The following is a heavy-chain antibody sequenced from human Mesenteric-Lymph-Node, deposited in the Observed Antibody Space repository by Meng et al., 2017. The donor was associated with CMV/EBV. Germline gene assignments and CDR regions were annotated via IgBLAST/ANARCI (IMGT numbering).Heavy chain of an antibody. CDR2: MNPNSGKT. D-gene: IGHD6-6*01. J-gene: IGHJ4*02. Sequence: ASVKVSCKASGYTFTSFDINWVRQATGQGLEWMGWMNPNSGKTGYAQKFQGRVTITRDTSISTAYMELSSLRSEDTAVYYCARTPTSSSLVYHDPFDYWGQGTLVTVSS. CDR1: GYTFTSFD. CDR3: ARTPTSSSLVYHDPFDY. V-gene: IGHV1-8*03.